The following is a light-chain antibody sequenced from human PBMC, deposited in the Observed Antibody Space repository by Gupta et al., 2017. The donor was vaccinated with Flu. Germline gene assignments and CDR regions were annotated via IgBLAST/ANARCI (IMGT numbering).Light chain of an antibody. J-gene: IGKJ1*01. CDR2: GAS. CDR3: QQYGSSPQT. CDR1: QSVSSTY. Sequence: EIVLPPSPGTLSLSPGERATLSCRASQSVSSTYLAWYQQKPGQAPRLLIYGASSRATGIPDRFSGSGSGTDFTLTISRLEPEDFALYYCQQYGSSPQTFGQGTKVEIK. V-gene: IGKV3-20*01.